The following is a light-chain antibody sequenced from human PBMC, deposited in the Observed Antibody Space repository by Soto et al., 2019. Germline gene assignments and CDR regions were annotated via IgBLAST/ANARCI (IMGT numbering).Light chain of an antibody. CDR3: QQYYSYPFT. Sequence: AIRMTQSPSSFSASTGDRVTITCRASQGISSYLAWYQQKPGKAPKLLIYAASTLQSGVPSRYSGSGSGTDFTLTISCLTSDDLATYYCQQYYSYPFTVGPGTKVDIK. V-gene: IGKV1-8*01. J-gene: IGKJ3*01. CDR2: AAS. CDR1: QGISSY.